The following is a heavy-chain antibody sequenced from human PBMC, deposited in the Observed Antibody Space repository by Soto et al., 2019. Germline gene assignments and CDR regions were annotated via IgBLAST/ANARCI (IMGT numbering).Heavy chain of an antibody. CDR2: ISGSGGST. Sequence: SGGSLGLSCAASGFTFSSYAMRWVRQAPGKGLEWVSAISGSGGSTYYADSVKGRFTISRDNSKNTLDLQMNSLRAEDTAVYYCAKDLVRFLGRPDYWGQGTLVTVSS. CDR3: AKDLVRFLGRPDY. CDR1: GFTFSSYA. V-gene: IGHV3-23*01. D-gene: IGHD3-3*01. J-gene: IGHJ4*02.